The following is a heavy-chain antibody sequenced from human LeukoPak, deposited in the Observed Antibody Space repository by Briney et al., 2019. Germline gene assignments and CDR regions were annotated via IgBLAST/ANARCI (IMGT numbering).Heavy chain of an antibody. CDR2: ISSSSSYI. J-gene: IGHJ4*02. CDR3: ARAKQAAGNRYFDY. Sequence: GGSLRLSCAASGFTFSSYSMNWVRQAPGKGLEWVSSISSSSSYIYYADSVKGRFTISRDNAKNSLYLQMNSLRAEDTAVYYSARAKQAAGNRYFDYWGQGTLVTVSS. D-gene: IGHD6-13*01. V-gene: IGHV3-21*01. CDR1: GFTFSSYS.